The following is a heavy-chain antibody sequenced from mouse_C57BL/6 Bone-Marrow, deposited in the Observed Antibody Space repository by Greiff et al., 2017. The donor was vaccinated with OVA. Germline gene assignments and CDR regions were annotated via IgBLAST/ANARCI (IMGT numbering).Heavy chain of an antibody. CDR3: AKQRDSSGYYYAMDY. Sequence: VQVVESGPGLVAPSQSLSITCTVSGFSLTSYGVDWVRQPPGKGLEWLGVIWGGGSTNYNSALMSRLSISKDNSKSQVFLKMNSLQTDDTAMYYCAKQRDSSGYYYAMDYWGQGTSVTVSS. V-gene: IGHV2-9*01. D-gene: IGHD3-2*02. CDR2: IWGGGST. CDR1: GFSLTSYG. J-gene: IGHJ4*01.